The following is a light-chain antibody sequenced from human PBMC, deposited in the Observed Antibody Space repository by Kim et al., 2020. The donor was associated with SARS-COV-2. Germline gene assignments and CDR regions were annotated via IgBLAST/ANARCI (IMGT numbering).Light chain of an antibody. V-gene: IGLV6-57*03. CDR3: QSYDSSNWV. Sequence: SESPGKTVTISCTRSSGSIASNYVQWYQQRPGSAPTTVIYEDNQSPSGVPDRFSGSIDSSSNSASLTISGLKTEDEADYYCQSYDSSNWVFGGGTQLTVL. CDR2: EDN. J-gene: IGLJ3*02. CDR1: SGSIASNY.